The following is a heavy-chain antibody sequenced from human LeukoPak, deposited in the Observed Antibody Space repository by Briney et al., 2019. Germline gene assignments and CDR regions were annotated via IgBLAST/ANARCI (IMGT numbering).Heavy chain of an antibody. Sequence: SSETLSLTCAVYGGSFSGYYWSWIRQPPGKGLEWIGEINHSGSTNYNPSLKSRVTISVDTSKNQFSLKLSSVTAADTAVYYCARAGQWLVRYYYMDVWGKGTTVTVSS. D-gene: IGHD6-19*01. CDR2: INHSGST. CDR1: GGSFSGYY. J-gene: IGHJ6*03. CDR3: ARAGQWLVRYYYMDV. V-gene: IGHV4-34*01.